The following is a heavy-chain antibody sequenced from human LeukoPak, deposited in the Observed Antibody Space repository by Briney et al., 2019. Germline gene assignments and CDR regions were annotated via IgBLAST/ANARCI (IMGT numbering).Heavy chain of an antibody. Sequence: GGSLRLSCAVSGLTLSNYGMSWVRQALGEGLEWVAGISDSGGRTNYADSVKGRFTISRDNPKNTLYLQMNSLRAEDTAVYFCAKRGVVIRVILVGFHKEAYYFDSWGQGALVTVSS. CDR2: ISDSGGRT. CDR3: AKRGVVIRVILVGFHKEAYYFDS. D-gene: IGHD3-22*01. CDR1: GLTLSNYG. J-gene: IGHJ4*02. V-gene: IGHV3-23*01.